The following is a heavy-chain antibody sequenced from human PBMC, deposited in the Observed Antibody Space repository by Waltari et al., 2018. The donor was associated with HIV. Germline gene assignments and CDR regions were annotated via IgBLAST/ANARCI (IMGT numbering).Heavy chain of an antibody. CDR3: TSIFEVLAAIRPGGV. D-gene: IGHD2-21*02. J-gene: IGHJ3*01. CDR2: IRSESDGATT. V-gene: IGHV3-15*01. CDR1: GFTFRSAW. Sequence: EVLLVESGGGLVKPGGSLRLSCEASGFTFRSAWMSWVRQAPGKGLEWVARIRSESDGATTDYAAPVKDRFSISRDDSKNMLYLEMNSLKTEDTAVYYCTSIFEVLAAIRPGGVWGRGTMVTVSS.